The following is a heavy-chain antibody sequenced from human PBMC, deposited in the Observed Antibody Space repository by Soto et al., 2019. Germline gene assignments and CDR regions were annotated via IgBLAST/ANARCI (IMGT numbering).Heavy chain of an antibody. D-gene: IGHD1-1*01. J-gene: IGHJ4*02. Sequence: ASVKVSCKASGYTFTSYGISWVRQAPGQGLEWMGWISAYNGNTNYAQKLQGRVTMTTDTSTSTAYMELRSLRSDDTAVYYCATGRWNGESAPIDCWRKGTLVTVSS. CDR2: ISAYNGNT. CDR1: GYTFTSYG. V-gene: IGHV1-18*04. CDR3: ATGRWNGESAPIDC.